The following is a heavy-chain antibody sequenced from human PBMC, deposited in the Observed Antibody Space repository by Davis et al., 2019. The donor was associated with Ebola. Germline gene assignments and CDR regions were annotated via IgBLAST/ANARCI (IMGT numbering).Heavy chain of an antibody. CDR2: VSYDGSIK. J-gene: IGHJ1*01. D-gene: IGHD1-1*01. Sequence: PGGSLRLSCAASGFTFSSYGMHWVRQAPGKGLEWVAVVSYDGSIKYYADSVKGRFTISRDNSKNTLYLQMNSLRVEDTAVYYCAREGETYNADPYPYFQHWGQGTLVTVSS. CDR3: AREGETYNADPYPYFQH. CDR1: GFTFSSYG. V-gene: IGHV3-30*19.